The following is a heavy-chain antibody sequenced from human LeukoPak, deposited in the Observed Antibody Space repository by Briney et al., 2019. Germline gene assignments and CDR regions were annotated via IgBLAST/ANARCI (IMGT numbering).Heavy chain of an antibody. CDR3: AKGYYGSGSYGMHV. Sequence: GGSLRLSCGASGFTFDDYAMHWVRQAPGKGLEWVSGGSWNSGSIGYADSVKGRFTISRDNAKNSLYLQMNSLRAEDTALYYCAKGYYGSGSYGMHVWGQGTTVTVSS. CDR2: GSWNSGSI. D-gene: IGHD3-10*01. CDR1: GFTFDDYA. V-gene: IGHV3-9*01. J-gene: IGHJ6*02.